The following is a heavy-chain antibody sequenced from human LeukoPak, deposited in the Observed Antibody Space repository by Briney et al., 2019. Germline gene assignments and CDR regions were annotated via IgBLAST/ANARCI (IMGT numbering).Heavy chain of an antibody. Sequence: GASVKVSCKASGGTFSSYAISWVRQAPGQGLEWMGRIIPILGTANYAQKFQGRVTITTDESTSTAYMELSSLRSEDTAVYYCARDGEMGATRYWGQGTLVTVSS. J-gene: IGHJ4*02. V-gene: IGHV1-69*05. D-gene: IGHD1-26*01. CDR3: ARDGEMGATRY. CDR1: GGTFSSYA. CDR2: IIPILGTA.